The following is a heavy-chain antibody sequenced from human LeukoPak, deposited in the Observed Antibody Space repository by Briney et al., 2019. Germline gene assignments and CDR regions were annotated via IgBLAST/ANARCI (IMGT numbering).Heavy chain of an antibody. V-gene: IGHV3-64*01. CDR3: VRVGNYREFDY. J-gene: IGHJ4*02. CDR2: ISSNGDAT. CDR1: GFTFSNYA. Sequence: GGSLRLSCAASGFTFSNYALHWVRQAPGKGLEYVSAISSNGDATFYANSVKGRFTISRGNSKNTLYLQMGSLRAEDMAVYYCVRVGNYREFDYWGQGTLVTVSS. D-gene: IGHD1-7*01.